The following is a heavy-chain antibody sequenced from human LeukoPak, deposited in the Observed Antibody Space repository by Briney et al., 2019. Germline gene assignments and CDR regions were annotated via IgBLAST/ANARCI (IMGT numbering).Heavy chain of an antibody. CDR1: GFTLRNYW. Sequence: GGSLRLSCTGSGFTLRNYWMHWVRQASGKRLVWVSRISGDGSGTNYADSVQGRFTISRDNAENILYLQINNLRSEDAAVYYCARYSSSSGGASYYLDYWGHGTLVTVSS. J-gene: IGHJ4*01. CDR3: ARYSSSSGGASYYLDY. D-gene: IGHD6-6*01. CDR2: ISGDGSGT. V-gene: IGHV3-74*01.